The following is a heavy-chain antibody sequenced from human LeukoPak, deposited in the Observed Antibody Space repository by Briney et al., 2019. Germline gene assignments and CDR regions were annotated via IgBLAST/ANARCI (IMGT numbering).Heavy chain of an antibody. CDR3: ARQDYYGSGSSDY. J-gene: IGHJ4*02. CDR1: DGSVSSGSYY. V-gene: IGHV4-61*01. Sequence: SETLSLTCTVSDGSVSSGSYYWSWIRQPPGKGLAWIGYIYYSGSTNYNPSLKSRVTISVDTSKNQFSLKLSSVTAADAAVYYCARQDYYGSGSSDYWGQGTLVTVSS. CDR2: IYYSGST. D-gene: IGHD3-10*01.